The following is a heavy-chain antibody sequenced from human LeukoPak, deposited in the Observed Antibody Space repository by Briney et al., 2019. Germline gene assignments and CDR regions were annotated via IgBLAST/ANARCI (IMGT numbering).Heavy chain of an antibody. CDR1: GFTFGDYA. V-gene: IGHV3-49*04. CDR3: TRDQTPYY. J-gene: IGHJ4*02. CDR2: ISSEAYGGTP. Sequence: GGSLRLSCTASGFTFGDYAMTWVRQAPGKGLEWVGFISSEAYGGTPEYAASVKGRFTISRDDSKSIAYLQMNCLKTEDTAVYYCTRDQTPYYWGQGTLVTVSS.